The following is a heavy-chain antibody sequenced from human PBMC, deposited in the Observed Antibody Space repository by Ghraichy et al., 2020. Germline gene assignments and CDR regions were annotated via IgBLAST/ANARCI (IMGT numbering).Heavy chain of an antibody. D-gene: IGHD5-24*01. V-gene: IGHV3-21*01. CDR3: APPESVEIPI. J-gene: IGHJ3*02. Sequence: GGSLRLSCAASAFTFSSYSMNWVRQAPGKGLEWVSSISSSSSYIYYADSVKGRFTISRDNAKNSLYLQMNSLRAEDTAVYYCAPPESVEIPIWGQGTMVTVSS. CDR1: AFTFSSYS. CDR2: ISSSSSYI.